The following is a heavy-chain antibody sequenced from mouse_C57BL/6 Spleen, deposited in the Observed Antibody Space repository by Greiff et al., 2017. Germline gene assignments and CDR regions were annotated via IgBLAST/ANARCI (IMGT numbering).Heavy chain of an antibody. V-gene: IGHV1-54*01. D-gene: IGHD1-1*01. Sequence: VQLQQSGAELVRPGTSVKVSCKASGYAFTNYLIEWVKQRPGPGLEWIGVINPGSGGTNYNEKFKGKATLTADKSSSTAYMQLSSLTSEDSAVYFCARSGYYYGSTFDYWGQGTTLTVSS. CDR2: INPGSGGT. CDR3: ARSGYYYGSTFDY. CDR1: GYAFTNYL. J-gene: IGHJ2*01.